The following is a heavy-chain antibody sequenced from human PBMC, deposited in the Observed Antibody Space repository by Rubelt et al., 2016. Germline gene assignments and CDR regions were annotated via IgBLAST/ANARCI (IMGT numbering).Heavy chain of an antibody. V-gene: IGHV3-48*04. J-gene: IGHJ4*02. CDR2: VSSSSGII. CDR3: ARREGYCSGGTCYFDY. Sequence: GKGLEWISYVSSSSGIIHYAASVKGRFTISRDNAKNTLYLQMNSLRAEDTAVYYCARREGYCSGGTCYFDYWGQGTLVTVSS. D-gene: IGHD2-15*01.